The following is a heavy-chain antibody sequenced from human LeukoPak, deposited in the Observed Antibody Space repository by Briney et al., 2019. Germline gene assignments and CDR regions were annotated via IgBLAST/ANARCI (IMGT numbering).Heavy chain of an antibody. Sequence: PGGSLRLSCAASGFAFSSYSMNWVRQAPGKGLEWVSYIGSSSSTIYYADSVKGRFTISRDNAKNSLYLQMNSLRAEDTALYYCARGRYSGHDAPEDYWGQGTLVTVSS. J-gene: IGHJ4*02. V-gene: IGHV3-48*01. CDR2: IGSSSSTI. D-gene: IGHD5-12*01. CDR1: GFAFSSYS. CDR3: ARGRYSGHDAPEDY.